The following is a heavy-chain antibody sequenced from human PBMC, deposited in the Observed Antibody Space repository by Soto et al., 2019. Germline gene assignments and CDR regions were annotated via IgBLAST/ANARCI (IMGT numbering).Heavy chain of an antibody. J-gene: IGHJ4*02. CDR1: GYTFTLYD. CDR3: VRRKNRNEVDY. Sequence: ASVKVSCKASGYTFTLYDIHWVRQAPGQRPAWMGWTNPSSGVSNYAQNFQGRVTMTRDTSISTAYMDLSGLRGDDSAVYYCVRRKNRNEVDYWGQGTLVTVSS. V-gene: IGHV1-2*02. CDR2: TNPSSGVS.